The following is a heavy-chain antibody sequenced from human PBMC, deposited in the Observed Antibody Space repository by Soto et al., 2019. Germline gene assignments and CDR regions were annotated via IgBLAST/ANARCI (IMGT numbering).Heavy chain of an antibody. V-gene: IGHV1-8*01. Sequence: ASVRVSCKASGYTFTSYDINWVRQATGQGLEWMGWMNPNSGNTGYAQKFQGRVTMTRNTSISTAYMELSSLRSEDTAVYYCARGLFYCSGGSCYSDFDYWGQGTLVTVSS. CDR1: GYTFTSYD. CDR2: MNPNSGNT. J-gene: IGHJ4*02. D-gene: IGHD2-15*01. CDR3: ARGLFYCSGGSCYSDFDY.